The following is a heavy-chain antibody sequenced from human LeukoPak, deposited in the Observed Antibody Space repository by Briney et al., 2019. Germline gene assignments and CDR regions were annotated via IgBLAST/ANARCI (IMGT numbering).Heavy chain of an antibody. CDR3: ARGDDSSGQCDY. Sequence: SENLSLTCTVSGGSISSSSYYWGWIRQPPGKGLEWIGSIYYSGSTYYNPSLKSRVTISVDTSKNQFSLKLSSVTAADTAVYYCARGDDSSGQCDYWGQGTLVTVSS. CDR1: GGSISSSSYY. D-gene: IGHD3-22*01. V-gene: IGHV4-39*07. CDR2: IYYSGST. J-gene: IGHJ4*02.